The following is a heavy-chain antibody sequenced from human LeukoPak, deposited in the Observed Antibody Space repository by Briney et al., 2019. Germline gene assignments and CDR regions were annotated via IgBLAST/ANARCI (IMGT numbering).Heavy chain of an antibody. CDR1: GDSINSLDL. CDR2: MYLSGTT. D-gene: IGHD3-22*01. Sequence: PSGTLSLTCTVSGDSINSLDLWSWVRQPPGKGLEWIGEMYLSGTTHSNPSVKSRVTISIDKSKNQLFLNLSSVTAADTAVYYCAGLVGRYSSGLYYYYFDYWGKGTLVTVSS. J-gene: IGHJ4*02. V-gene: IGHV4-4*02. CDR3: AGLVGRYSSGLYYYYFDY.